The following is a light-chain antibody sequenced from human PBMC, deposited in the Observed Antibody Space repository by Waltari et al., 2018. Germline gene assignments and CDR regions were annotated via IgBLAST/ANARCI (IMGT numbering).Light chain of an antibody. CDR2: HAS. J-gene: IGKJ1*01. CDR1: QSIRKY. CDR3: QHYESLPVT. Sequence: EIVLTQSPGTLSLSPGERATLSCRASQSIRKYLAWYQQKPGQAPRLLIYHASSRAVGIPDRFSGSGSGTDFSLSISRLEPEDFAVYYCQHYESLPVTFGQGTKVEIK. V-gene: IGKV3-20*01.